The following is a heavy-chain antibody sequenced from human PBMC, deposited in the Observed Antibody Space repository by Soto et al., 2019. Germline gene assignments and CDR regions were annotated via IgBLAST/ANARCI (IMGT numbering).Heavy chain of an antibody. CDR2: FRTGGDDGTT. CDR1: GFTFSSYS. CDR3: AKKVNSGPGSQYFDY. V-gene: IGHV3-23*01. D-gene: IGHD3-10*01. Sequence: GGSLRLSCAASGFTFSSYSMSWVRQAPGKGLEWVSGFRTGGDDGTTYYADSVKGRFTISRDNSKNTLFLQMNSLRVEDTAIYYCAKKVNSGPGSQYFDYWGQGTLVTVSS. J-gene: IGHJ4*02.